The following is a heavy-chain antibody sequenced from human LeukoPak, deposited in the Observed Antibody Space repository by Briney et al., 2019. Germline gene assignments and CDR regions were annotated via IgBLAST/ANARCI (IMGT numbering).Heavy chain of an antibody. Sequence: ASVKVSCKTSGYTFTGYYMHWVRQAPGQGLEWMGWISAYNGNTNYAQKLQGRVTMTTGTSTSTAYMELRSLRSDDTAVYYCARKVATIKGGAFDYWGQGTLVTVSS. D-gene: IGHD5-12*01. J-gene: IGHJ4*02. CDR3: ARKVATIKGGAFDY. V-gene: IGHV1-18*04. CDR2: ISAYNGNT. CDR1: GYTFTGYY.